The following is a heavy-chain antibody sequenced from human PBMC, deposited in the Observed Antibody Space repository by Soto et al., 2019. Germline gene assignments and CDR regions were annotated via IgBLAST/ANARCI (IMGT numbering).Heavy chain of an antibody. V-gene: IGHV3-23*01. CDR1: GFIFDDYA. J-gene: IGHJ4*02. D-gene: IGHD1-1*01. Sequence: EVELLESGGGLVQPGGSLRLSCAASGFIFDDYALTWVRQAPGKGLEWVSAISGNSGFSFYADSVKGRFTLSRDNGKNMLYLEMNTLRAEDTAVYFCAKVDDWNKARSFDYWGRGTLVTVSP. CDR3: AKVDDWNKARSFDY. CDR2: ISGNSGFS.